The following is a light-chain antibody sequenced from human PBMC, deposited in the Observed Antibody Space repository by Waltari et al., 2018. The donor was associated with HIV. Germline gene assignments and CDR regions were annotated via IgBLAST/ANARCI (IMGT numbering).Light chain of an antibody. CDR3: SSYTTGSTLVV. V-gene: IGLV2-14*01. J-gene: IGLJ1*01. CDR1: SSDVGGYHY. CDR2: EVC. Sequence: QSALTQPASVSGSPGQSITISCTGTSSDVGGYHYVSWYQQFPGKAPKLMISEVCNRPSGVSDRLSGSKSGNTASLTISGLQAEDEADYYCSSYTTGSTLVVFGTGTKVIVL.